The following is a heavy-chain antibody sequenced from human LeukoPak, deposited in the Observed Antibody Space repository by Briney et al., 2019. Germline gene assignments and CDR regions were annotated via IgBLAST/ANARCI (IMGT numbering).Heavy chain of an antibody. J-gene: IGHJ4*02. Sequence: SGTLSLTCAVSVGSISSSNWWSWVRQPPGKGLEWIGEIYHSGSTNYNPSLKSRVTISVDTSKNQFSLKLSSVTAADTALYYCARENGYRYDYWGQGTLVTVSS. CDR3: ARENGYRYDY. CDR2: IYHSGST. CDR1: VGSISSSNW. V-gene: IGHV4-4*02. D-gene: IGHD5-18*01.